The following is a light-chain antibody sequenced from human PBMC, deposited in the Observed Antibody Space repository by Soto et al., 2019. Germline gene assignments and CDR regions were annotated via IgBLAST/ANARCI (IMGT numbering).Light chain of an antibody. CDR3: QHRGNWPRT. CDR1: QSVSSY. Sequence: EIVLTQSPATLSLSPGERATLSCRASQSVSSYLAWYQQKPGQAPRLLIYDASNRATGIPARFSGSGSGTDFTLTISSLEPEDSAVYYCQHRGNWPRTFGQGTKVEMK. CDR2: DAS. V-gene: IGKV3-11*01. J-gene: IGKJ1*01.